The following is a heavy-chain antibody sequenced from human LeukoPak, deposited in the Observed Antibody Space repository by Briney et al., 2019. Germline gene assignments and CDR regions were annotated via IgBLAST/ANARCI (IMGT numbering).Heavy chain of an antibody. V-gene: IGHV4-34*01. D-gene: IGHD5-24*01. J-gene: IGHJ4*02. CDR3: ASGRGRDGDNLVS. Sequence: SETLSLTCAVYGGSFSGYYWSWIRQPPGKGLEWIGEINHSGSTNYNPSLKSRVTISVDTSKNQFSLRLTSVTAADTAVYYCASGRGRDGDNLVSWSQGTLVTVSS. CDR1: GGSFSGYY. CDR2: INHSGST.